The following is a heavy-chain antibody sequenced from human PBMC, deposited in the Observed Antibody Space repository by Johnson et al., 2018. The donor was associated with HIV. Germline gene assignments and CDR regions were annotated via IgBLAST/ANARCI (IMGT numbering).Heavy chain of an antibody. CDR2: IYSGGST. J-gene: IGHJ3*02. D-gene: IGHD3-16*01. CDR3: ARDYHYVWGSSYGFDI. CDR1: GFTFSNYA. Sequence: VQLVESGGGLVQPGGSLRLSCAASGFTFSNYAMHWVRQAPGKGLEWVSVIYSGGSTYYADFVKDRFIISRDNSKNTLYLQMNSLRAEDTAVYYCARDYHYVWGSSYGFDIWGQGTMVIVSS. V-gene: IGHV3-66*01.